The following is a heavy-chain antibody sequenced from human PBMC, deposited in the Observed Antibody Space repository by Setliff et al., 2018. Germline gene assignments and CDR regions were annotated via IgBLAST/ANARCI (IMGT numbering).Heavy chain of an antibody. CDR1: GFAFSSYS. CDR2: ISGTSSRI. D-gene: IGHD3-3*01. J-gene: IGHJ4*02. Sequence: GSLRLSCAASGFAFSSYSMTWVRQAPGKGLEWVSTISGTSSRIDYADSVKGRFTVSRDNSRHTLYLQMNSLRAEDTAVYYCARDTFWSGYYPIDYWGQGILVTVSS. V-gene: IGHV3-23*01. CDR3: ARDTFWSGYYPIDY.